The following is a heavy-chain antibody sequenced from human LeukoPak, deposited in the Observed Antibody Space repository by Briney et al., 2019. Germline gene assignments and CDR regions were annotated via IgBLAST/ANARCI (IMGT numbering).Heavy chain of an antibody. Sequence: GGSLRLSCAASGFTLSSYAMHWVRQAPGKGLEYVSPISSNGGSTYYANSVKGRFTISRDNSKNTLYLQMGSLRAEDMAVYYCATGYYYGSGDDAFDIWGQGTMVTVSS. D-gene: IGHD3-10*01. J-gene: IGHJ3*02. V-gene: IGHV3-64*01. CDR1: GFTLSSYA. CDR3: ATGYYYGSGDDAFDI. CDR2: ISSNGGST.